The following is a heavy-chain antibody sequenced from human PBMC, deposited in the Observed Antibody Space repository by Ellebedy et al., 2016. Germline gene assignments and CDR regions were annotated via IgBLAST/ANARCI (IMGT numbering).Heavy chain of an antibody. CDR2: SRNKANNYMT. J-gene: IGHJ4*02. V-gene: IGHV3-72*01. CDR3: SGRHYGATDY. CDR1: GFTFSDHY. Sequence: GESLKISCAASGFTFSDHYMDWVRQAPGKGLEWLGRSRNKANNYMTEYAASVRGRFTISRDDSKNSLSLQMNSLRAEDTAVYYCSGRHYGATDYWGQGTPVTVSS. D-gene: IGHD4-17*01.